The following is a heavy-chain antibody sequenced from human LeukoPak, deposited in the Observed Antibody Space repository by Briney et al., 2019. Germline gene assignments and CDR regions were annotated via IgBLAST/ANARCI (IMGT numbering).Heavy chain of an antibody. D-gene: IGHD3-22*01. V-gene: IGHV3-9*01. CDR3: ARDDRRRGYYYDSSGYYFDY. J-gene: IGHJ4*02. Sequence: GGSLRLSCAASGFTFDDYAMHWVRQAPGKGLEWVSGISWNSGSIGYADSVKGRFTISRDNAKNSLYLQMNSLRAEDTAVYYCARDDRRRGYYYDSSGYYFDYWGQGTLVTVSS. CDR2: ISWNSGSI. CDR1: GFTFDDYA.